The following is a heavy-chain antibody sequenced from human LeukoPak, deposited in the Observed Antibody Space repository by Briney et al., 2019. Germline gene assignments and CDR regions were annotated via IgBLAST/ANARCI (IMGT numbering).Heavy chain of an antibody. D-gene: IGHD3-22*01. CDR1: GGSISSSSYY. V-gene: IGHV4-31*03. Sequence: SETLSLTCTVSGGSISSSSYYWSWIRQHPGKGLEWIGYIYYSGSTYYNPSLKSRVTISVDTSKNQFSLKLSSVTAADTAVYYCARFHDSSGYYPLGYFDYWGQGTLVTVSS. CDR2: IYYSGST. CDR3: ARFHDSSGYYPLGYFDY. J-gene: IGHJ4*02.